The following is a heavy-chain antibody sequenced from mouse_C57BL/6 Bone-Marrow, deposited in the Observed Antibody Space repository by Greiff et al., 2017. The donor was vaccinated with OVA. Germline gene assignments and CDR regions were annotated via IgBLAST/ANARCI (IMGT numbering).Heavy chain of an antibody. Sequence: VQLQQSGAELVRPGTSVKVSCKASGYAFTNYLIEWVKQRPGQGLEWIGVINPGSGGTNYNEKFKGKATLTADKSSSTAYMQLSSLTSEDSAIYYCAREDDGAYWGQGTLVTVSA. CDR2: INPGSGGT. CDR3: AREDDGAY. CDR1: GYAFTNYL. J-gene: IGHJ3*01. D-gene: IGHD2-3*01. V-gene: IGHV1-54*01.